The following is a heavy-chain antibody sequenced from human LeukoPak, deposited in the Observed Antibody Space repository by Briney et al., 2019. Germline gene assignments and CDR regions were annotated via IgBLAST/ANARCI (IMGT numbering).Heavy chain of an antibody. D-gene: IGHD2-2*01. CDR3: APVPGF. Sequence: GGSLRLSCAASGFTFSVYSMIWVRQAPGKGLEWISYISRSGDTIYNADSVKGRFTISRDNAKNSLYLQMNSLRAEDTAVYFCAPVPGFWGQGTLVTFSS. CDR2: ISRSGDTI. CDR1: GFTFSVYS. V-gene: IGHV3-48*04. J-gene: IGHJ1*01.